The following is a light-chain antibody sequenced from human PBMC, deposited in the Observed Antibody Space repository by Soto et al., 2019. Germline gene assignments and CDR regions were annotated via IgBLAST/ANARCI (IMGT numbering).Light chain of an antibody. CDR1: ESLAYSDGNTY. CDR3: MQGTLWPPR. V-gene: IGKV2-30*01. Sequence: DVVMTQSPLSLPVTLGQPASISCRSSESLAYSDGNTYLNWFQQRPGQSPRRLIYHVSKRDSGVPDRFSGSGSGTDFTLKISRVEAEDVGVYYCMQGTLWPPRFCAGTKVEIK. CDR2: HVS. J-gene: IGKJ4*01.